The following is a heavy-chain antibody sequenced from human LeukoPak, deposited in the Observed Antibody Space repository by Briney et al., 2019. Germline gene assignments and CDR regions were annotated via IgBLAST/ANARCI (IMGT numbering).Heavy chain of an antibody. CDR3: ARTLNCYGSGSYLGY. V-gene: IGHV4-34*01. D-gene: IGHD3-10*01. Sequence: SETLSLTCAVYGGSFSGYYWSWIRQPPGKGLEWIGEINHSGSTNYNPSLKSRVTISVDTSKNQFSLKLSSVTAADTAVYYCARTLNCYGSGSYLGYWGQGTLVTVSS. CDR2: INHSGST. CDR1: GGSFSGYY. J-gene: IGHJ4*02.